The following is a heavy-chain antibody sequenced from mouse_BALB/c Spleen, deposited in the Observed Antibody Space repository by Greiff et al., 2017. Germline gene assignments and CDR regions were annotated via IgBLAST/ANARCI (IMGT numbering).Heavy chain of an antibody. V-gene: IGHV1S22*01. D-gene: IGHD1-2*01. Sequence: LQQPGSELVRPGASVKLSCTASVYTFTSYWMHWVMQRHGQGLEWIGNIFPGSGSTNYDEKFKSKGTLTVDTSSSTAYMHLSSLTSEDSAVYYCTRSDYGYFTYYFDYWGQGTTRTVSS. CDR3: TRSDYGYFTYYFDY. J-gene: IGHJ2*01. CDR2: IFPGSGST. CDR1: VYTFTSYW.